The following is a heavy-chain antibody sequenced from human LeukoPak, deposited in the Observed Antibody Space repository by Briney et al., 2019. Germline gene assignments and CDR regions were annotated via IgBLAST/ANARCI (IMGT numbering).Heavy chain of an antibody. Sequence: SETLSLTCTVSGGSISSYYWSWIRQPPGKGLEWIGYIYYSGSTNYNPSLKSRVTISIDTSKNQFSLNLSSVTAADTAVYCCASLVVIPCERGKYYSWDVGGKGTTVTVSS. D-gene: IGHD2-21*01. J-gene: IGHJ6*03. V-gene: IGHV4-59*01. CDR1: GGSISSYY. CDR3: ASLVVIPCERGKYYSWDV. CDR2: IYYSGST.